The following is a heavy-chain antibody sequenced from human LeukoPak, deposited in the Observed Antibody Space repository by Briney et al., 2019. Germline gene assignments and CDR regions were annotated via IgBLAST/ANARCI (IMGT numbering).Heavy chain of an antibody. CDR3: ARDSYYDILTGYYQNYYYYGMDV. Sequence: ASVKVSCKASGYTFTSYGISWVRQAPGQGLEWMGWISAYNGNTNYARKLQGRVTMTTDTSTSTAYMELRSLRSDDTAVYYCARDSYYDILTGYYQNYYYYGMDVWGQGTTVTVSS. J-gene: IGHJ6*02. V-gene: IGHV1-18*01. D-gene: IGHD3-9*01. CDR2: ISAYNGNT. CDR1: GYTFTSYG.